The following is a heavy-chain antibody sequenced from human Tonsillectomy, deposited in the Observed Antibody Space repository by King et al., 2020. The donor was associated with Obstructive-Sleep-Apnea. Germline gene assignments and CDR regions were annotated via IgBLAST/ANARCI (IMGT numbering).Heavy chain of an antibody. V-gene: IGHV5-51*01. D-gene: IGHD1-14*01. CDR1: GYRFTSYW. J-gene: IGHJ6*02. Sequence: VQLVESGAEMKKPGESLKISCKGSGYRFTSYWIGWVRQMPGKGLEWMGIIYPGDSDTRYSPSFQGQVTISADKSISTAYLQWSSLKASDTAMYYCARHPHITTPGIYVWGQWTTVTVSS. CDR2: IYPGDSDT. CDR3: ARHPHITTPGIYV.